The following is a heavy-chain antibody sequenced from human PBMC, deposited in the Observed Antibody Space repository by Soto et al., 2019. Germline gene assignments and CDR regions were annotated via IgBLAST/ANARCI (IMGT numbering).Heavy chain of an antibody. CDR2: ISAYNGNT. Sequence: ASVNVSCKASGYTFTSYGISWVRQAPGQGLEWMGWISAYNGNTNYAQKLQGRVTMTTDTSTSTAYMELRSLRSDDTAVYYCARDPWTQYSSSASFDYWGQGTLVTVSS. CDR1: GYTFTSYG. V-gene: IGHV1-18*01. D-gene: IGHD6-6*01. J-gene: IGHJ4*02. CDR3: ARDPWTQYSSSASFDY.